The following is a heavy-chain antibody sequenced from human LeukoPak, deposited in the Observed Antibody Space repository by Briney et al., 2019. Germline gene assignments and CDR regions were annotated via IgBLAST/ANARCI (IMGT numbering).Heavy chain of an antibody. V-gene: IGHV1-2*02. Sequence: ASVKVSCKASGYTFTGYYMHWVRQAPGQGLEWMGWINPNSGGTNYAQKFQGRVTMTRDTSISTAYMELSRLRSDDTAVYYCARDPSSGSHSDYWGQGTLVTVSS. CDR2: INPNSGGT. D-gene: IGHD1-26*01. CDR1: GYTFTGYY. J-gene: IGHJ4*02. CDR3: ARDPSSGSHSDY.